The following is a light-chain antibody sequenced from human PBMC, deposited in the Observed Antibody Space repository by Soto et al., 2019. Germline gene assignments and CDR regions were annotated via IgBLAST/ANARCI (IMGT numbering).Light chain of an antibody. V-gene: IGKV3-20*01. J-gene: IGKJ4*01. Sequence: EIVLTQSPGTLSLSPGERATLSCRASQSVSSTYLAWYQQKPGQAPRLLIYGASSRATGIPDRFSGSGSGTDFTLTISRLEHEDCAVYYCQQYGSSPLINFGGGTKVESK. CDR1: QSVSSTY. CDR2: GAS. CDR3: QQYGSSPLIN.